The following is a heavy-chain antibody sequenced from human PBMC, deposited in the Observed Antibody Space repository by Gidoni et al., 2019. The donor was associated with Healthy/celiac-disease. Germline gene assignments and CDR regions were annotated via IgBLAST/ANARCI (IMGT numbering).Heavy chain of an antibody. CDR3: ARALGRDGDYGMDV. D-gene: IGHD4-17*01. CDR1: GFTFSSYG. J-gene: IGHJ6*02. V-gene: IGHV3-7*01. CDR2: IKQDGSEK. Sequence: EVQLVESGGGLVQPGGSLRLSCAASGFTFSSYGMSWVRQAPGKGLEWVANIKQDGSEKYYVDSVKGRFTISRDKAKNSLYLKMNSLRAEDTAVYYCARALGRDGDYGMDVWGQGTTVTVSS.